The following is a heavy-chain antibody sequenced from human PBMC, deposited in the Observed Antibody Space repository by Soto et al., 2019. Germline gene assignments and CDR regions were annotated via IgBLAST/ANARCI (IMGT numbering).Heavy chain of an antibody. J-gene: IGHJ4*02. D-gene: IGHD4-17*01. CDR3: ARDLLTTGVTDAPGSTRGY. CDR2: ISSSSSTI. V-gene: IGHV3-48*02. CDR1: GFTFSSYS. Sequence: EVQLVESGGGLVQPGGSLRLSCAASGFTFSSYSMNWVRQAPGKGLEWVSYISSSSSTIYYADSVKGRFTISRDNAKNSLYLHMNSLRDEDTAVYYCARDLLTTGVTDAPGSTRGYWGQGTLVTVSS.